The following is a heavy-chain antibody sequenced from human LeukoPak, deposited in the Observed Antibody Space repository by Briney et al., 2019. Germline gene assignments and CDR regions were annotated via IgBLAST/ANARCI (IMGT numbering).Heavy chain of an antibody. Sequence: PEASVKVSCKASGYTFTGYDIDWVRQATGQGLEWMGWMNPNSGNTGYAQKFQGRVTMTRNTSISTAYMELSSLRSEDTAVYYCARGITMIRGIIRGWFDPWGQGTLVTVSS. D-gene: IGHD3-10*01. CDR3: ARGITMIRGIIRGWFDP. CDR2: MNPNSGNT. J-gene: IGHJ5*02. CDR1: GYTFTGYD. V-gene: IGHV1-8*01.